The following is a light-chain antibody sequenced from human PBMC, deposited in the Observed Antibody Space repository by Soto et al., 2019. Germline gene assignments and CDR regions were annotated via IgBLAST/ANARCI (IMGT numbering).Light chain of an antibody. V-gene: IGKV2-28*01. CDR1: QSLLYSNGYKY. Sequence: DLVMTQSPLSLPVTPGEPASISCRSSQSLLYSNGYKYLDWYLQKPGKAPKLLIYKASSLESGVPSRFSGSGSGTEFTLTISSLQPDDFATYYCQQYYTLWTFGQGTKVDI. CDR3: QQYYTLWT. J-gene: IGKJ1*01. CDR2: KAS.